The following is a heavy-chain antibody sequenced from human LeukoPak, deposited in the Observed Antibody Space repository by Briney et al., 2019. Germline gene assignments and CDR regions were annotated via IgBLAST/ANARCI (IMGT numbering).Heavy chain of an antibody. J-gene: IGHJ4*02. CDR2: IKQDGSET. D-gene: IGHD1-26*01. CDR1: GFTFSSYW. V-gene: IGHV3-7*01. Sequence: GGSLRLSCAASGFTFSSYWMSWVRQAPGKGLGWVANIKQDGSETYYVDSVKGRFTISCANAKNSLYLQMNSLRAEDTAVYYCARRRYSGSSQHFDYWGQGTLVTVSS. CDR3: ARRRYSGSSQHFDY.